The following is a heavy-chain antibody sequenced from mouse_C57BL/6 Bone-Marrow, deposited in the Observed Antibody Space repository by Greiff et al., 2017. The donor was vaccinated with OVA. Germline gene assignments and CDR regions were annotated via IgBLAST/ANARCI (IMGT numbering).Heavy chain of an antibody. CDR3: TPIYYGNYVFAY. CDR2: IYPGNSDT. V-gene: IGHV1-5*01. CDR1: GYTFTSYW. D-gene: IGHD2-1*01. J-gene: IGHJ3*01. Sequence: EVQLQQSGTVLARPGASVKMSCKTSGYTFTSYWMHWVKQRPGQGLEWIGAIYPGNSDTSYNQKFKGKAKLTAVTSASTAYMELSSLTNEDSAVYYCTPIYYGNYVFAYWGQGTLVTVSA.